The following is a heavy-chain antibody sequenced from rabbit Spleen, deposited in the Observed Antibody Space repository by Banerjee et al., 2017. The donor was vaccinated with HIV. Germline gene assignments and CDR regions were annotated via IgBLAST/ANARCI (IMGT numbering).Heavy chain of an antibody. D-gene: IGHD2-1*01. CDR2: INAVTGKS. CDR3: ARGSAAMTMVITGYYLNF. CDR1: GFSFSKKAV. Sequence: QERLVESGGGLVKPEGSLKLSCTASGFSFSKKAVMCWVRQAQGKGLEWIACINAVTGKSVFASWAKGRFTFSKSSSTTVTLQMTSLSAAHTATYFCARGSAAMTMVITGYYLNFWGPGTLVTVS. V-gene: IGHV1S45*01. J-gene: IGHJ4*01.